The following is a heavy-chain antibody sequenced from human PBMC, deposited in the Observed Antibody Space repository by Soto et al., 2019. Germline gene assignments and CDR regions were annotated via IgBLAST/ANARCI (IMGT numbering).Heavy chain of an antibody. D-gene: IGHD2-21*02. Sequence: SETLSLTCVVSGGTVGSSHWWSCVRQSPGRGLEWIGNVYHTGDTNFNPSLQSRVTFSVDKSNNQFSLRLTSVTAADTAVYFCAREIVTAGGNNYFDPWGPGTLVTVSS. J-gene: IGHJ5*02. V-gene: IGHV4-4*02. CDR3: AREIVTAGGNNYFDP. CDR2: VYHTGDT. CDR1: GGTVGSSHW.